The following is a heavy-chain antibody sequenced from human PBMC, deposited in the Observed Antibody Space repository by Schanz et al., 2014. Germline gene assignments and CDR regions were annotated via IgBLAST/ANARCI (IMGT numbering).Heavy chain of an antibody. D-gene: IGHD2-2*02. CDR3: AGTYCSSASCYTGYYYMDV. J-gene: IGHJ6*03. CDR2: IIPILGIA. Sequence: QVQLVQSEAEVKKPGSSVKSSCKASEATFSSYTIIWVRQAPGQGLEWMGRIIPILGIANSAQNFQGRVTITADKSTSTADMELNSLRSEDTAVYYCAGTYCSSASCYTGYYYMDVWGKGTTVTVSS. V-gene: IGHV1-69*02. CDR1: EATFSSYT.